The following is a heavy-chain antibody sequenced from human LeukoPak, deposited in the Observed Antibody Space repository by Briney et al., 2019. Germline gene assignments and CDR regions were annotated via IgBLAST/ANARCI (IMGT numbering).Heavy chain of an antibody. CDR3: ASSHDSSGND. Sequence: GGSLRLSCAASGFSFSTNWMAWVRQAPGKGLEWVGNIRGDGSAKFYGGSVKGRFTISRDNSQNTLYLQMDSLRTEDTAVYYCASSHDSSGNDWGQGTLVTVSS. J-gene: IGHJ4*02. CDR2: IRGDGSAK. V-gene: IGHV3-7*01. CDR1: GFSFSTNW. D-gene: IGHD3-22*01.